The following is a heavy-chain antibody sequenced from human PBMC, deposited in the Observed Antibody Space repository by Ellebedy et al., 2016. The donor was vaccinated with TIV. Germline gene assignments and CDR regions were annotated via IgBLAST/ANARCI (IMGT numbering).Heavy chain of an antibody. V-gene: IGHV5-51*01. J-gene: IGHJ6*02. CDR2: IYPGDSYT. CDR3: ARRMVWGGNRYAMDV. D-gene: IGHD3-10*01. CDR1: GYSFTNYW. Sequence: GESLKISCQASGYSFTNYWIGWVRQMPGKGLEWMGIIYPGDSYTRYSPSFEGQVTISVDKSSSTAYLPWNSLKASDTATSYCARRMVWGGNRYAMDVWGQGTTVTVSS.